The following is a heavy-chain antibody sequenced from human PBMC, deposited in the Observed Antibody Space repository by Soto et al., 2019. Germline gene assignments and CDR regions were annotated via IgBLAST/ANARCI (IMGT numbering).Heavy chain of an antibody. CDR2: ISGSGTNI. CDR3: AKDGFGGASDY. V-gene: IGHV3-23*01. J-gene: IGHJ4*02. Sequence: EVQLLESGGGFAQPGGSLRLSCAASGFTFSSYAMHWVRQAPGRGLEWVSTISGSGTNIYYADSVQGRFTISRDNSQNTLFLQMTSLRVDDAATYYCAKDGFGGASDYWVQGTHVTVSS. CDR1: GFTFSSYA. D-gene: IGHD3-3*01.